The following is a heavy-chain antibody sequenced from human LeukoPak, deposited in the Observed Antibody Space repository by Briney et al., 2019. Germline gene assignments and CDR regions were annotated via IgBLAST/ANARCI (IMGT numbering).Heavy chain of an antibody. D-gene: IGHD4-17*01. V-gene: IGHV3-23*01. Sequence: GGSLRLSCAASGFTLSSYAMSWVRQGPGKGLEWVSAISVSGNTYHADSVRGRFTISRDSSKNTLYLQMNSLRAEDTAVYYCATSTLILRLIFDYWGQGTLVTVSS. CDR1: GFTLSSYA. CDR2: ISVSGNT. CDR3: ATSTLILRLIFDY. J-gene: IGHJ4*02.